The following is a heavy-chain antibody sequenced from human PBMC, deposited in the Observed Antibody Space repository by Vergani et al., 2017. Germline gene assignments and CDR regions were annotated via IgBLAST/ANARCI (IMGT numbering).Heavy chain of an antibody. CDR1: GFTFSSYW. Sequence: VQLVESGGGLVQPGGSLRLSCAASGFTFSSYWMSWVRQAPGKGPEWVANIKQDGSEKYYVDSVKGRFTISRDNAKNSLYLQMNSLRAEDTAVYYCARGGDYDFWSGLHDNNWFTPWGQGCIVTVYS. CDR2: IKQDGSEK. CDR3: ARGGDYDFWSGLHDNNWFTP. V-gene: IGHV3-7*01. J-gene: IGHJ5*02. D-gene: IGHD3-3*01.